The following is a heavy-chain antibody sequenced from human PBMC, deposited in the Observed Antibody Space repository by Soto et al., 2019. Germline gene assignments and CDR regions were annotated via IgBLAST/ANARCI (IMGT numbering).Heavy chain of an antibody. J-gene: IGHJ4*02. Sequence: SETLCLTCSIYSGSFSGDYWSWSRQPPGKGLEWIGEISQSGNTNYSPSLKSRVSISIDTSKKQFSLNLASVSAADTAVYYCARAPKVSGSSQTRPDFWGQGTLGTVSS. CDR3: ARAPKVSGSSQTRPDF. CDR2: ISQSGNT. CDR1: SGSFSGDY. D-gene: IGHD6-6*01. V-gene: IGHV4-34*01.